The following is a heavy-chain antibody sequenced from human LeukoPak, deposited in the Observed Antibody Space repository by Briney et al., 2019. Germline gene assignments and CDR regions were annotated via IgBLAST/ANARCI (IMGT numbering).Heavy chain of an antibody. Sequence: ASVKVSCKASGYTFTGYYMHWVRQAPGQGLEWMGRINPNSGGTNYAQKFPGRVTMTRDTYISTAYMELSRLRSDDTAVYYCARVVGPRIAAAGNWFDPWGQGTLVTVSS. V-gene: IGHV1-2*06. CDR1: GYTFTGYY. CDR2: INPNSGGT. J-gene: IGHJ5*02. D-gene: IGHD6-13*01. CDR3: ARVVGPRIAAAGNWFDP.